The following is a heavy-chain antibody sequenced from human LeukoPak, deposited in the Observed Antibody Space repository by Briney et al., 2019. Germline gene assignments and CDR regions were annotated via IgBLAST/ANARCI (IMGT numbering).Heavy chain of an antibody. D-gene: IGHD3-10*01. CDR2: ITESGGIT. CDR1: GFSFTNYA. CDR3: AKHLWFGELSAFDC. V-gene: IGHV3-23*01. J-gene: IGHJ4*02. Sequence: GGSLRLSCAASGFSFTNYAMTWVRQAPGKGLEWVSSITESGGITYYATSVKGRFTISRDNSKNTLSVQMNSLRAEDTAVYYCAKHLWFGELSAFDCWGQGTLVTVSS.